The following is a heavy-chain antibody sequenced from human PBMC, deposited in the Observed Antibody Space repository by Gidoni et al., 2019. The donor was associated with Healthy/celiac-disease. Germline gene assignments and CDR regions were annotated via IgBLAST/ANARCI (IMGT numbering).Heavy chain of an antibody. CDR1: GFSFSSYA. CDR3: ARDSSSSDAFDI. J-gene: IGHJ3*02. D-gene: IGHD6-6*01. Sequence: QVQLVESGGGVVQPGRSLRLSCSASGFSFSSYAMHWVRQAPGKGLEWVAVISYDGNNKYYADSVKGRFTISRDNSKNTLYLQMNSLRAEDTAVYYCARDSSSSDAFDIWGQGTMVTVSS. CDR2: ISYDGNNK. V-gene: IGHV3-30-3*01.